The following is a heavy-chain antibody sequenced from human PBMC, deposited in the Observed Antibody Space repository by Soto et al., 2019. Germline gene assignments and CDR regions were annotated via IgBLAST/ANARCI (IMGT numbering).Heavy chain of an antibody. CDR2: VNPSGTNA. CDR3: ARYASYGDYEYGIDV. V-gene: IGHV1-46*03. J-gene: IGHJ6*02. D-gene: IGHD4-17*01. CDR1: GDTFGSYS. Sequence: QVHLVQSGAEVRKPGASVVVSCKSSGDTFGSYSIHWVRQAPGQGIEWMGTVNPSGTNANYAQKLRGRGKMTRDTSTSTVYMELSSLRSEDTAVYDGARYASYGDYEYGIDVWGQGTTVTVSS.